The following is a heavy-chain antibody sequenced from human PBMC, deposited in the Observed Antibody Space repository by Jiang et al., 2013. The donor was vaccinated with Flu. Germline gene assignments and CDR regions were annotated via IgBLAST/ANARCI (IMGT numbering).Heavy chain of an antibody. CDR3: AREGSGATILRYDY. J-gene: IGHJ4*02. CDR2: MSGYNGNT. D-gene: IGHD5-12*01. V-gene: IGHV1-18*01. Sequence: RQAPGQGLEWMGWMSGYNGNTSYAQKFQGRVTMTRDTSMSTAYMELRSLRSDDTAVYYCAREGSGATILRYDYWGQGTLVTVSS.